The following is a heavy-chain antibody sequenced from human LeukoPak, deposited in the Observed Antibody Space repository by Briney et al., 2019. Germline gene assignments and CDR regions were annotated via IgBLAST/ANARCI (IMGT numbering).Heavy chain of an antibody. Sequence: SVKVSCKASGYTFTSYDINWVRQATGQGLEWMGGIIPIFGTANYAQKFQGRVTITTDESTSTAYMELSSLRSEDTAVYYCARAARYQLLTPYYYMDVWGKGTTVTVSS. CDR1: GYTFTSYD. CDR2: IIPIFGTA. CDR3: ARAARYQLLTPYYYMDV. D-gene: IGHD2-2*01. J-gene: IGHJ6*03. V-gene: IGHV1-69*05.